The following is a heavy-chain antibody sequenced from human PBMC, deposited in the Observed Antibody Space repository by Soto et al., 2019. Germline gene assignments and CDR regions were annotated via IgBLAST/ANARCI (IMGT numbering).Heavy chain of an antibody. CDR3: ARDAPSPYDDRSGYQNWFDP. Sequence: GSLRLSCAGSVFTFSSFSMNWVRQSPGKGLEWFSYISSSSSTIYYEDSEKGRFTISRDNAKNSLYLQMNRLRDEDTAVYYCARDAPSPYDDRSGYQNWFDPWSHGTLVTVSS. D-gene: IGHD3-22*01. J-gene: IGHJ5*02. V-gene: IGHV3-48*02. CDR1: VFTFSSFS. CDR2: ISSSSSTI.